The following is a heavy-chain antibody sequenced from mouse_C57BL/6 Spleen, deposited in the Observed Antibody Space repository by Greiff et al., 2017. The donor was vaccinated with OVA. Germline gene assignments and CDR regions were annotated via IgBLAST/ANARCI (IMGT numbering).Heavy chain of an antibody. D-gene: IGHD3-2*02. J-gene: IGHJ3*01. V-gene: IGHV1-59*01. CDR1: GYTFTSYW. CDR3: ARGGTAQAIWFAY. Sequence: QVQLQQPGAELVRPGTSVKLSCKASGYTFTSYWMHWVKQRPGQGLEWIGVIDPSDSYTNYNQKFKGKATLTVDTSSSTAYMQLSSLTSEDSAVYYCARGGTAQAIWFAYWGQGTLVTVSA. CDR2: IDPSDSYT.